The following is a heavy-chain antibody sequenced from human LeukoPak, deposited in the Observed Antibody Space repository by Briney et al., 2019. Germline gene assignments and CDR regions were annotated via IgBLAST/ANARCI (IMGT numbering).Heavy chain of an antibody. J-gene: IGHJ4*02. CDR1: GFTFSSYW. V-gene: IGHV3-74*01. CDR3: AKGSYGDYAIGY. D-gene: IGHD4-17*01. Sequence: GGSLRLSCAASGFTFSSYWMHWVRQAPGKGLMWVSHINTDGSTTSYADSVKGRFTISRDNAKNTLFLQMNSLRAEDTALYYCAKGSYGDYAIGYWGQGTLVTVSS. CDR2: INTDGSTT.